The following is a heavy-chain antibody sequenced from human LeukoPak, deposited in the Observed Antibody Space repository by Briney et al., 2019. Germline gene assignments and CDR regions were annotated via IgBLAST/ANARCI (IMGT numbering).Heavy chain of an antibody. J-gene: IGHJ4*02. D-gene: IGHD6-13*01. Sequence: PSETLSLTCAVYGGSFSGYYWSWIRQPPGKGLEWIGEINHSGSTNYNPSLKSRVTISVDTSKNQFSLKLSSVTAADTAVYYCARGTAAGIDYWGQGTLVTVSS. CDR3: ARGTAAGIDY. V-gene: IGHV4-34*01. CDR1: GGSFSGYY. CDR2: INHSGST.